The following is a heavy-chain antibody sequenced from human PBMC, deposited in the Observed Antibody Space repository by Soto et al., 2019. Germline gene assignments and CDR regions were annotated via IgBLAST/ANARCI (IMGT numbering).Heavy chain of an antibody. CDR3: TRPGRTTGTYYYYGMDV. Sequence: GGPLRLSCAASGFTFSGSAMHWVRQASGKGLEWVGRIRSKANSYATAYAASVKGRFTISRDDSKNTAYLQMNSLKTEDTAVYYCTRPGRTTGTYYYYGMDVWGQGTTVTVSS. CDR1: GFTFSGSA. CDR2: IRSKANSYAT. V-gene: IGHV3-73*01. D-gene: IGHD1-1*01. J-gene: IGHJ6*02.